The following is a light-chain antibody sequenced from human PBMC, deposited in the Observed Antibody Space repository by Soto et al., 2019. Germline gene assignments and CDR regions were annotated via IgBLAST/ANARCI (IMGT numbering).Light chain of an antibody. CDR2: DAS. J-gene: IGKJ5*01. V-gene: IGKV3D-11*02. CDR1: QSINTY. Sequence: ENVLTQSPSTLSWSPGEGATLSCGASQSINTYLAWYQQKNGQAPRLLIYDASKRATGIPARFSGSVYGTNFNLTISSLEPEDFAVYYCQQRRSWQVTFGQGTRLEIK. CDR3: QQRRSWQVT.